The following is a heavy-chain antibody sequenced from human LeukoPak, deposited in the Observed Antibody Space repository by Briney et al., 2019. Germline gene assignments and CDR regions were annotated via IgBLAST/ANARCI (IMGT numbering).Heavy chain of an antibody. Sequence: ASVKVSCKASGYTFTSYALSWVRQAPGQGLEWMGGIIPIFGTANYAQKFQGRVTITADESTSTVYMELSSLRSEDTAVYYCARDSEVRRNLWHYWGQGTLVTVSS. V-gene: IGHV1-69*13. CDR1: GYTFTSYA. CDR3: ARDSEVRRNLWHY. D-gene: IGHD3-10*01. J-gene: IGHJ4*02. CDR2: IIPIFGTA.